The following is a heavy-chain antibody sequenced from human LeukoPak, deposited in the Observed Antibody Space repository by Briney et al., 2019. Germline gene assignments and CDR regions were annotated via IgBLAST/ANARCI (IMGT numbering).Heavy chain of an antibody. V-gene: IGHV4-4*07. CDR2: IHISGTT. CDR3: ASSGHDSSGYYLHFDY. J-gene: IGHJ4*02. Sequence: SEALSLTCTVSGGSISDYYWSWVRQPAGKGLEWIGRIHISGTTYYNPSLKSRVTISVDTSKNQFSLKLSSVTAADTAVYYCASSGHDSSGYYLHFDYWGQGTLVTVSS. CDR1: GGSISDYY. D-gene: IGHD3-22*01.